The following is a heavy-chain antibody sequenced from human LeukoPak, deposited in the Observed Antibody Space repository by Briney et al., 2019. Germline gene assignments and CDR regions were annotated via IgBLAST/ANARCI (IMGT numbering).Heavy chain of an antibody. CDR3: ARGHGSAFDP. CDR2: MHPDNGNT. J-gene: IGHJ5*02. Sequence: ASVKVSCKTSGYAFTNCDINWVRQAPGQGLEWMGWMHPDNGNTGYAQKFQGRVTMTRNTSITTAYMELRSLRSDDTAVYYCARGHGSAFDPWGQGTLVTVSS. CDR1: GYAFTNCD. V-gene: IGHV1-8*01. D-gene: IGHD3-10*01.